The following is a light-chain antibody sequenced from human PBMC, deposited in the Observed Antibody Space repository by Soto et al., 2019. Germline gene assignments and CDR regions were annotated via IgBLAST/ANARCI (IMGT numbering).Light chain of an antibody. CDR3: AAWDGSLNHIL. V-gene: IGLV1-44*01. Sequence: QAVVTQPPSASGTPGQGVAISCSGSSSNMGSNTVNWYQHLPGTAPKLLIYNDNQRPSGVPDRFFRSKSGTSASLAITGLQSEDEADYYCAAWDGSLNHILFGGGTKLTVL. CDR1: SSNMGSNT. J-gene: IGLJ2*01. CDR2: NDN.